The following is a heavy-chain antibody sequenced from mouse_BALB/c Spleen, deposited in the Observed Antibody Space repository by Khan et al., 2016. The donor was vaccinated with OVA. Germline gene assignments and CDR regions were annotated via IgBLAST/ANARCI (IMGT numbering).Heavy chain of an antibody. Sequence: QVQLQQSGAELARPGASVKLSCKASGYTFTDYYINWVKLRTGQGLEWIGEISPGSGDTYYNERFKGKATLTADKSSSTAYMQLSSLTSEASAVYCCARRNYFGYTFAYWGQGTLVTVSA. CDR2: ISPGSGDT. CDR3: ARRNYFGYTFAY. CDR1: GYTFTDYY. D-gene: IGHD1-2*01. V-gene: IGHV1-77*01. J-gene: IGHJ3*01.